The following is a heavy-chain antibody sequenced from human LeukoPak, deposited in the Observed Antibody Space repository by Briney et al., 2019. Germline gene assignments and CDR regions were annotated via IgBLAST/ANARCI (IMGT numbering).Heavy chain of an antibody. J-gene: IGHJ3*02. CDR2: IIPIFGTA. CDR1: GGTFSSYA. D-gene: IGHD1-26*01. V-gene: IGHV1-69*05. Sequence: ASVKVSCKASGGTFSSYAISWVRQAPGQGLEWMEGIIPIFGTANYAQKFQGRVTITTDESTSTAYMELSSLRSEDTAVYYCAAPVVGAFAFDIWGQGTMVTVSS. CDR3: AAPVVGAFAFDI.